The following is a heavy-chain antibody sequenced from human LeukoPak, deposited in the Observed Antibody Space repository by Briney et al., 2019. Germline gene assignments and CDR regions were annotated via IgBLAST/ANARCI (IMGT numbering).Heavy chain of an antibody. CDR3: ARDPGSIAAAGASDY. D-gene: IGHD6-13*01. J-gene: IGHJ4*02. V-gene: IGHV3-7*01. CDR1: GFTFSSYA. Sequence: SGGSLRLSCTASGFTFSSYAMSWVRQAPGKGLEWVANIKQDGSEKYYVDSVKGRFTISRDNAKNSLYLQMNSLRAEDTAVYYCARDPGSIAAAGASDYWGQGTLVTVSS. CDR2: IKQDGSEK.